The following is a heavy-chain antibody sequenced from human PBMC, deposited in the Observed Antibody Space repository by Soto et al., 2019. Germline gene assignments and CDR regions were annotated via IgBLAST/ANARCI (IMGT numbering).Heavy chain of an antibody. CDR3: ARTWELIKFDY. D-gene: IGHD1-26*01. CDR2: IYDTGST. CDR1: GGSIRGSSYS. Sequence: QLQLQESGSGLVKPSQTLSLTCAVSGGSIRGSSYSWSWIRQPPGKGLEWIGYIYDTGSTYYNPFLKSRVTISVDTSKNQFSLNVNSVTAADTAVYYCARTWELIKFDYWGQGTRVTVSS. V-gene: IGHV4-30-2*01. J-gene: IGHJ4*02.